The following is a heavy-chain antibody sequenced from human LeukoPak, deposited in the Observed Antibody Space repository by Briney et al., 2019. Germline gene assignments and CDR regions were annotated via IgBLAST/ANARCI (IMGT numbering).Heavy chain of an antibody. CDR2: ISAYNGNT. CDR1: GYTFASYG. CDR3: ARVEDFWSGYYFDY. D-gene: IGHD3-3*01. Sequence: ASVKVSCKASGYTFASYGISWVRQAPGQGLEWMGWISAYNGNTNYAQKLQGRVTMTTDTSTSTAYMELRSLRSDDTAVYYCARVEDFWSGYYFDYWGQGTLVTVSS. J-gene: IGHJ4*02. V-gene: IGHV1-18*01.